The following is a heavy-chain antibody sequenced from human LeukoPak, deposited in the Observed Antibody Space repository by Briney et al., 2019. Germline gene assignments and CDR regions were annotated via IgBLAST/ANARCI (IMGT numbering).Heavy chain of an antibody. J-gene: IGHJ4*02. CDR2: INHNSGGT. D-gene: IGHD3-16*01. CDR3: ARRKGEPNIFDY. V-gene: IGHV1-2*04. CDR1: GYTVTGYY. Sequence: ASVKVSCKASGYTVTGYYIHWVRQAPGQGLEWMGRINHNSGGTNYAQKFQGWVTMTRDTSISTAYMELSRLTSDDTAVYYCARRKGEPNIFDYWGQGTLVTVSS.